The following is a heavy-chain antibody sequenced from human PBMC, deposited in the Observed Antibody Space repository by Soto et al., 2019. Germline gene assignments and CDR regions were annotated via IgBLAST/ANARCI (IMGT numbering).Heavy chain of an antibody. CDR3: AGNDTSGHYSDY. CDR1: GYNFNTYG. D-gene: IGHD3-22*01. V-gene: IGHV1-18*01. CDR2: ISVNSGTT. J-gene: IGHJ4*02. Sequence: ASVKVSCKASGYNFNTYGITWVRQAPGQGLEWMGWISVNSGTTNYAQKIQGRVTMTTDTSSSTAFMELRSLRSDDTAVYYCAGNDTSGHYSDYWGQGTLGAVSS.